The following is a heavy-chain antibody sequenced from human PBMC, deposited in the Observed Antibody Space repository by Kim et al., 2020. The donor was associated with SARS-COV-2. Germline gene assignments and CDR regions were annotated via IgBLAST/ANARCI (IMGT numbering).Heavy chain of an antibody. CDR1: GGSISSYY. D-gene: IGHD4-17*01. CDR3: ARDLLHGDYPGNWFDP. Sequence: SETLSLTCTVSGGSISSYYWSWIRQPPGKGLEWIGYIYYSGSTNYNPSLKSRVTISVDTSKNQFSLKLSSVTTADTAVYYCARDLLHGDYPGNWFDPWGQGTLVTVSS. CDR2: IYYSGST. V-gene: IGHV4-59*01. J-gene: IGHJ5*02.